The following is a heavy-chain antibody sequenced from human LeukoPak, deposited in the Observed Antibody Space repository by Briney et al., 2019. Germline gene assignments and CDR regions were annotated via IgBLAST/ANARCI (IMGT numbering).Heavy chain of an antibody. CDR3: AREGGFFRPLDY. V-gene: IGHV4-4*02. CDR1: GGSVTSTNW. D-gene: IGHD3-3*01. Sequence: SETLSLTCGVSGGSVTSTNWWTWVRPPPGKGLEWIGEGHLDGRTNYNPSLKSRLTMSVDLSENHISLKLTSVTAADTAVYYCAREGGFFRPLDYSGQGTLVTVSS. J-gene: IGHJ4*02. CDR2: GHLDGRT.